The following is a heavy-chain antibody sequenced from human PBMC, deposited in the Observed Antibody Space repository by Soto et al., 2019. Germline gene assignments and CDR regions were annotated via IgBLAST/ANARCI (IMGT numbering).Heavy chain of an antibody. Sequence: GGSLRLSCAASGFTFSSYSMNWVRQAPGKGLEWVSSISSSSSYIYYADSVKGRFTISRDNAKNSLYLQMNSLRAEDTAVYYCARDVGEVLRYFDWSRNFDYWGQGTLVTVSS. CDR2: ISSSSSYI. V-gene: IGHV3-21*01. CDR1: GFTFSSYS. CDR3: ARDVGEVLRYFDWSRNFDY. J-gene: IGHJ4*02. D-gene: IGHD3-9*01.